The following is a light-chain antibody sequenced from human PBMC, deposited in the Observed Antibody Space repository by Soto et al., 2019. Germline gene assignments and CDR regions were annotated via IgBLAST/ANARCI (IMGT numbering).Light chain of an antibody. CDR1: QSVSSSY. CDR3: QQYGSSPVP. J-gene: IGKJ4*01. CDR2: GAS. Sequence: EIVLTQSPGTLSLSPGERATLSCRASQSVSSSYLAWYQQKPGQAPRLLIYGASSRATGIPDRFSGSGSGTDFTLTISILEPEDFAVYYCQQYGSSPVPFGGGTKVEIK. V-gene: IGKV3-20*01.